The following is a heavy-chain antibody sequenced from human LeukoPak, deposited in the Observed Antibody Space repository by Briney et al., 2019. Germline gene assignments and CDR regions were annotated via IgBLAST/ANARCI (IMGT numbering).Heavy chain of an antibody. Sequence: GGSLRLSCAASGFTFDDHGMSWVRQAPGKGLEWVSGINWNGGSTGYADSVKGRFTISRDNAKNSLYLQMNSLRAEDTALYYCARAPLYDSSGYYCYWGQGTLVTVSS. CDR2: INWNGGST. J-gene: IGHJ4*02. CDR1: GFTFDDHG. CDR3: ARAPLYDSSGYYCY. V-gene: IGHV3-20*04. D-gene: IGHD3-22*01.